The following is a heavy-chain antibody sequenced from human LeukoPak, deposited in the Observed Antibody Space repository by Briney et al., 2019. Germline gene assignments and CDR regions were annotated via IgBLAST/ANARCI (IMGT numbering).Heavy chain of an antibody. CDR1: GFTFSSYA. Sequence: PGRSLRLSCAASGFTFSSYAMPWVRQAPGKGLEWVAVISYDGSNKYYADSVKGRFTISRDKSKNTLYLQMNSLRAEDTAVYYCARSTPYQLLYAVFDYWGQGTLVTVSS. CDR2: ISYDGSNK. J-gene: IGHJ4*02. V-gene: IGHV3-30*04. CDR3: ARSTPYQLLYAVFDY. D-gene: IGHD2-2*02.